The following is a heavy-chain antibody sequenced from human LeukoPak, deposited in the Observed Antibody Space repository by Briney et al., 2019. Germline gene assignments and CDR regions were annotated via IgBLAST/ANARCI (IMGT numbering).Heavy chain of an antibody. Sequence: GGSLRLSCTASEFTFSDYGMSWVRQAPGKGLEWVSSINEGGGNTYYADSVQGRFTISRDNSKNTLYLQMNSLRDEDTAMYYCARGRELMDNWGQGTLVTVSS. V-gene: IGHV3-23*01. CDR2: INEGGGNT. J-gene: IGHJ4*02. CDR3: ARGRELMDN. D-gene: IGHD3-10*01. CDR1: EFTFSDYG.